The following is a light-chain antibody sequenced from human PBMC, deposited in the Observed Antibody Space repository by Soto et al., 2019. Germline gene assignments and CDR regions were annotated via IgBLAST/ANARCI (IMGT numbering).Light chain of an antibody. J-gene: IGKJ1*01. CDR1: QSVSSN. Sequence: EILLTQYPATLSVSPGERATLSCGASQSVSSNLAWYQKKPGQAPRLLIYGASTRATGIPARFSGSGSETEFTLTISSLQSGDFAVYYCQQYNIWPTWTFGQGTKVDIK. V-gene: IGKV3-15*01. CDR2: GAS. CDR3: QQYNIWPTWT.